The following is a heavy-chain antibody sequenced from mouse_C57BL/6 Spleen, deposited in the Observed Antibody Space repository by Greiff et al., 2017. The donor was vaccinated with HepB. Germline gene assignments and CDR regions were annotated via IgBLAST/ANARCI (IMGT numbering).Heavy chain of an antibody. CDR2: INPSTGGT. V-gene: IGHV1-42*01. J-gene: IGHJ3*01. CDR3: ASGTPFAY. D-gene: IGHD4-1*01. Sequence: EVQLQQSGPELVKPGASVKISCKASGYSFTGYYMNWVKQSPEKSLEWIGEINPSTGGTTYNQKFKAKATLTVDKSSSTAYMQLKSLTSEDSAVYYCASGTPFAYWGQGTLVTVSA. CDR1: GYSFTGYY.